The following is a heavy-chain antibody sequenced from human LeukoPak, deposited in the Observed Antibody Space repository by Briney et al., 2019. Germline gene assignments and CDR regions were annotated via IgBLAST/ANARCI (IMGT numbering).Heavy chain of an antibody. J-gene: IGHJ4*02. Sequence: PSETLSLTCAVYGGSFSGYYWSWIRQPPGKGLEWIGEINHSGSTNYNPSLKSRVTISVDTSKNQFSLKLSSVTAADTAVYYCARGGYFDYWGQGTLVTVSS. CDR1: GGSFSGYY. CDR2: INHSGST. V-gene: IGHV4-34*01. CDR3: ARGGYFDY.